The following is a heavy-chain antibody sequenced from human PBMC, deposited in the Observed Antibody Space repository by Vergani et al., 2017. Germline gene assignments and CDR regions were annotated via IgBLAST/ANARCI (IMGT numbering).Heavy chain of an antibody. J-gene: IGHJ4*02. D-gene: IGHD3-9*01. CDR3: AGKTSAYDILTGYYHTHPFDY. Sequence: QLQLQESGPRLVKPSETLSLTCTVSGGSISSYYWSWIRQPPGKGLEWIGYIYYSGSTNYNPSLKSRVTISVDTSKNQFSLKLSSVTAADTAVYYCAGKTSAYDILTGYYHTHPFDYWGQGTLVTVSS. CDR1: GGSISSYY. CDR2: IYYSGST. V-gene: IGHV4-59*01.